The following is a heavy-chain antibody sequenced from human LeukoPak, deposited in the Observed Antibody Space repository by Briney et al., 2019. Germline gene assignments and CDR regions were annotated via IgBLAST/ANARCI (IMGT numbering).Heavy chain of an antibody. CDR2: LSSDGSNE. D-gene: IGHD5-18*01. CDR3: ASATGLWPPFDY. V-gene: IGHV3-30*04. Sequence: GRSLRLSCAASGFTFSYYAMHWVRQAPGKGLEWVAVLSSDGSNEYYADSVKGRFSISRDSSKNTLYLQMNSLRAEDTAVYYCASATGLWPPFDYWGQGTLVSVSS. J-gene: IGHJ4*02. CDR1: GFTFSYYA.